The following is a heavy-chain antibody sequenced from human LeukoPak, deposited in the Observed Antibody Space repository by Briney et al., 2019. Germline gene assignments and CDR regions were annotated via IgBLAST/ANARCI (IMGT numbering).Heavy chain of an antibody. CDR3: ASRPVSDIGPLDY. V-gene: IGHV3-23*01. CDR2: ISASGSKT. CDR1: GFSFNRYA. Sequence: GGSLRLSCAASGFSFNRYAMSWVRQAPGKGLEYLSGISASGSKTQYADSVKGRFTISRDNSKNTLSLQMNSLKADDTAVYYCASRPVSDIGPLDYWGQGTLVIVSS. J-gene: IGHJ4*02. D-gene: IGHD5/OR15-5a*01.